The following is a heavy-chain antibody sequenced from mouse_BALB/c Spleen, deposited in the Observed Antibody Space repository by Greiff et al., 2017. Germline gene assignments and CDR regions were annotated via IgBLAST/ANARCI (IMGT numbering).Heavy chain of an antibody. D-gene: IGHD2-4*01. CDR2: ISSGSSTI. CDR3: ARWLITTGFAY. CDR1: GFTFSSFG. Sequence: DVKLVESGGGLVQPGGSRKLSCAASGFTFSSFGMHWVRQAPEKGLEWVAYISSGSSTIYYADTVKGRFTISRDNPKNTLFLQMTSLRSEDTAMYYCARWLITTGFAYWGQGTLVTVSA. V-gene: IGHV5-17*02. J-gene: IGHJ3*01.